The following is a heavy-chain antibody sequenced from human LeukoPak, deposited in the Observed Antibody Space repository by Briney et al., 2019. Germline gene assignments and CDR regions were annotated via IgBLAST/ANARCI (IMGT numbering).Heavy chain of an antibody. V-gene: IGHV4-59*08. CDR3: ARHIAVAGSDY. CDR2: IYYSGST. D-gene: IGHD6-19*01. CDR1: GGSISSYY. Sequence: SETLSLTCTVSGGSISSYYWSLIRQPPGKGLEWIGYIYYSGSTNYNPSLKSRVTISVDTSKNQFSLKLSSVTAADTAVYYCARHIAVAGSDYWGQGTLVTVSS. J-gene: IGHJ4*02.